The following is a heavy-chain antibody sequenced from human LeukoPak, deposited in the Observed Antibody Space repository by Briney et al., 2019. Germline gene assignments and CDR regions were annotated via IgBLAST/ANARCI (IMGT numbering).Heavy chain of an antibody. CDR3: ARHSFWVQLERRHWFDP. J-gene: IGHJ5*02. D-gene: IGHD1-1*01. V-gene: IGHV4-39*01. Sequence: SETLSPTCTVSGGSISSSSYYWGWIRQPPGKGLEWIGSIYYSGSTYYNPSLKSRVTISVDTSKNQFSLKLSSVTAADTAVYYCARHSFWVQLERRHWFDPWGQGTLVTVSS. CDR1: GGSISSSSYY. CDR2: IYYSGST.